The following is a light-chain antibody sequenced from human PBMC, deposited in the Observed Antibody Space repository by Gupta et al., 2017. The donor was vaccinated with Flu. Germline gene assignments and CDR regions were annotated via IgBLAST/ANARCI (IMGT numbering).Light chain of an antibody. Sequence: TAKSTRSGGALRIKYDYWYPQKSGQAPVLFIYEDSKRHAGSPERLSASSSETTATVTIIGAPGEEAADYYCYSSDSRGNNRGVFGGGTKLTGL. CDR1: ALRIKY. CDR3: YSSDSRGNNRGV. V-gene: IGLV3-10*01. J-gene: IGLJ3*02. CDR2: EDS.